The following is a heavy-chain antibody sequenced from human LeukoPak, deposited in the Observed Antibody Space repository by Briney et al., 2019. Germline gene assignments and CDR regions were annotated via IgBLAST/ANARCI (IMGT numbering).Heavy chain of an antibody. CDR3: ARGRIQLWYPWYFDY. CDR1: GGSFSGYY. D-gene: IGHD5-18*01. J-gene: IGHJ4*02. V-gene: IGHV4-34*01. CDR2: INHSGST. Sequence: SETLSLTCAVYGGSFSGYYWSWIRQPPGKGLEWIGEINHSGSTNYNPSLKSRVTISVDTSKDQFSLKLSSVTAADTAVYYCARGRIQLWYPWYFDYWGQGTLVTVSS.